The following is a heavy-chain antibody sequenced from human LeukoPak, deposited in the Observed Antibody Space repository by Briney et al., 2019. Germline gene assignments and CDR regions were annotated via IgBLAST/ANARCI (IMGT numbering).Heavy chain of an antibody. Sequence: GASVKVSCKTSGYTFTGYYMHWGRQAPGQGLQRMGWINPDSGATNYAQKFQGRVTMTRDTSISTAYMELSRLRSDDTAVYYCASSGTPYGMDVWGQGTTVTVSS. CDR2: INPDSGAT. D-gene: IGHD3-10*01. CDR1: GYTFTGYY. J-gene: IGHJ6*02. V-gene: IGHV1-2*02. CDR3: ASSGTPYGMDV.